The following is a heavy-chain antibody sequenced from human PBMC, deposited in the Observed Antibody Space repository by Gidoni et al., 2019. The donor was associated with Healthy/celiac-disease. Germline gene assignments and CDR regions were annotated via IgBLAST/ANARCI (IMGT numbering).Heavy chain of an antibody. D-gene: IGHD3-3*01. V-gene: IGHV1-69*08. Sequence: QVQLVQSGAEVKKPGSSVKVSCKASGVIFSSYPISWVRQAPGQGLEWIGRIIPILGKANEGQKFQGRVTITADKSTSTAYMELSSLRSEDTAVYYCARVYDFWSGYTTPSGMDVWGQGTTVTVSS. J-gene: IGHJ6*02. CDR2: IIPILGKA. CDR3: ARVYDFWSGYTTPSGMDV. CDR1: GVIFSSYP.